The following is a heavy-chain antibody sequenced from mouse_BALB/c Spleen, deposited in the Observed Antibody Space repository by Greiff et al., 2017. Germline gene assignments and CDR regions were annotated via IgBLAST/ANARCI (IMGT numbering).Heavy chain of an antibody. Sequence: QVQLQQSGPELVKPGASVKMSCKASGYTFTDYVISWVKQRTGQGLEWIGEIYPGSGSTYYNEKFKGKATLTADKSSNTAYMQLSSLTSEDSAVYFCARGGTTVEYYFDYWGQGTTLTVSS. CDR2: IYPGSGST. D-gene: IGHD1-1*01. CDR3: ARGGTTVEYYFDY. J-gene: IGHJ2*01. V-gene: IGHV1-81*01. CDR1: GYTFTDYV.